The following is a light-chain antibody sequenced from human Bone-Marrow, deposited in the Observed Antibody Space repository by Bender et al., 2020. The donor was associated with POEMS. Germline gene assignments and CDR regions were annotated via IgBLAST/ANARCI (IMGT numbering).Light chain of an antibody. CDR3: QTWGTGIPKV. Sequence: QRVLTQSPSASASLGASVKLTCTLSSGHSSSPIAWHQQQPEKGPRFLMRLNTDGSHNRGDGIPDRFSGSSSGAERYLTISSLQSEDEADYYCQTWGTGIPKVFGGGTKLSVL. CDR2: LNTDGSH. V-gene: IGLV4-69*01. CDR1: SGHSSSP. J-gene: IGLJ3*02.